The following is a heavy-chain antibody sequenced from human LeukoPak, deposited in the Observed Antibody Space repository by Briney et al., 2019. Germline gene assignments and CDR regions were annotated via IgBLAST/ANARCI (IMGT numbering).Heavy chain of an antibody. CDR1: GGSISSGSYY. CDR2: IYTSGST. V-gene: IGHV4-61*02. Sequence: SQTLSLTCTVSGGSISSGSYYWSWIRQPAGKGLEWIGRIYTSGSTNYNPSLKSRVTISVDTSKNQFSLKLSSVTAADTAVYYCARDGVEPHYYYYMDVLGKGNTVTVSS. J-gene: IGHJ6*03. CDR3: ARDGVEPHYYYYMDV. D-gene: IGHD2-8*01.